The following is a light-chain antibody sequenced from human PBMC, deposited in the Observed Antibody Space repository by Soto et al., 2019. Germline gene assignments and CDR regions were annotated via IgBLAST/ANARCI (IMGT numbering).Light chain of an antibody. J-gene: IGLJ2*01. CDR1: SSDVGSYNS. CDR3: CSYAGSWTLV. Sequence: QSALTQPRSVSGSPGQSVTISCTGTSSDVGSYNSVSWYQQHPGKAPKLMIHDVTKRPSGVPDRFSGSKLGHTASLTISGLQAEDDADYFCCSYAGSWTLVFGGGTQLTVL. V-gene: IGLV2-11*01. CDR2: DVT.